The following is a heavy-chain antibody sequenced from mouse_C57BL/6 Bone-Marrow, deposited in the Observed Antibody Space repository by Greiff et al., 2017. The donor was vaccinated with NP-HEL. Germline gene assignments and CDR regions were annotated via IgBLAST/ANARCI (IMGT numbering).Heavy chain of an antibody. CDR3: ARDYYGSNPPWFAY. D-gene: IGHD1-1*01. CDR1: GYTFTSYW. V-gene: IGHV1-64*01. CDR2: IHPNSGST. J-gene: IGHJ3*01. Sequence: QVQLQQPGAELVKPGASVKLSCKASGYTFTSYWMHWVKQRPGQGLEWIGMIHPNSGSTNYNEKFKSKATLTVDKSSSPAYMQLSSLTSEDSAVYYCARDYYGSNPPWFAYWGQGTLVTVSA.